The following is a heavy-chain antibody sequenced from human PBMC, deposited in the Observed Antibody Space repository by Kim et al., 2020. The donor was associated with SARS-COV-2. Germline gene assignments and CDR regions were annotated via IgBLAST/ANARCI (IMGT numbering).Heavy chain of an antibody. D-gene: IGHD3-22*01. CDR1: GGSISSSSYY. Sequence: SETLSLTCTVSGGSISSSSYYWGWIRQPPGKGLEWIGSIYYSGSTYYNPSLKSRVTISVDTSKNQFSLKLSSVTAADTAVYYCAREGYDSSGYLPDWGQGTLVTVSS. CDR3: AREGYDSSGYLPD. CDR2: IYYSGST. J-gene: IGHJ4*02. V-gene: IGHV4-39*02.